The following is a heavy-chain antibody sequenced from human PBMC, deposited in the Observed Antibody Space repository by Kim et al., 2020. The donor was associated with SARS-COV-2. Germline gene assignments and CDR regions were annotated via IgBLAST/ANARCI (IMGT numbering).Heavy chain of an antibody. CDR3: ARAIITMVRGVIQYFDY. V-gene: IGHV1-69*13. D-gene: IGHD3-10*01. CDR2: IIPIFGTA. Sequence: SVKVSCKASGGTFSSYAISWVRQAPGQGLELMGGIIPIFGTANYAQKFQGRVTITADESTSTAYMELSSLRSEDTAVYYCARAIITMVRGVIQYFDYWGQGTLVTVSS. J-gene: IGHJ4*02. CDR1: GGTFSSYA.